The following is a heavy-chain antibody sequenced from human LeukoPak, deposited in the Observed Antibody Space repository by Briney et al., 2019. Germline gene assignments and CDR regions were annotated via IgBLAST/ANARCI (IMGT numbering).Heavy chain of an antibody. V-gene: IGHV4-38-2*02. J-gene: IGHJ4*02. CDR3: QRDDYNNYKANC. D-gene: IGHD4-11*01. CDR1: GYSITSGYH. CDR2: MYHGGSP. Sequence: PSETLSLTCDVSGYSITSGYHWGWVRQPPGKGLEWIASMYHGGSPFYNPSLKSRVTISLDTSKNQLSLKLTSATAAATAIYFCQRDDYNNYKANCWGQGILVTVSS.